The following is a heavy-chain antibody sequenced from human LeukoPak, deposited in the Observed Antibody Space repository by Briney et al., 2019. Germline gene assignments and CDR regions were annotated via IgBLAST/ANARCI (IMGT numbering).Heavy chain of an antibody. D-gene: IGHD6-19*01. CDR3: ATAYPGIAVAGTGFDY. J-gene: IGHJ4*02. CDR1: GYTLTELS. CDR2: FDPEDGET. Sequence: ASVEVSCKVSGYTLTELSMHWVRQAPGKGLEWMGGFDPEDGETIYAQKFQGRVTMTEDTSTDTAYMELSSLRSEDTAVYYCATAYPGIAVAGTGFDYWGQGTLVTVSS. V-gene: IGHV1-24*01.